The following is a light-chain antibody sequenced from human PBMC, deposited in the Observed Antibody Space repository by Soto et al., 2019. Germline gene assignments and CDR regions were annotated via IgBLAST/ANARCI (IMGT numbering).Light chain of an antibody. CDR3: QQYTSWT. CDR2: KAS. CDR1: QSISSW. Sequence: DIQMTQSPSTLSASVGDRVTITCRASQSISSWLAWYQQKPGKAPKLLIYKASSLESGVPSRFSGSGSGTEFTLTISSLQPDDFAPYYCQQYTSWTFGQGTKVETK. V-gene: IGKV1-5*03. J-gene: IGKJ1*01.